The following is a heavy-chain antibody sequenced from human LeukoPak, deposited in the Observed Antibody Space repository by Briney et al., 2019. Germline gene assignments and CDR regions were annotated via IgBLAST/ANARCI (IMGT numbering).Heavy chain of an antibody. CDR1: GFTFSSYS. V-gene: IGHV3-48*01. D-gene: IGHD2-8*01. CDR3: ARDGRGTNGVSYYYMDV. Sequence: PGGSLRLSCAASGFTFSSYSMNWVRQAPGKGLEWVSYISSSSGTIYYADSVKGRFTISRDNAKNSLYLQMNSLRAEDTAVYYCARDGRGTNGVSYYYMDVWGKGTTVTVSS. CDR2: ISSSSGTI. J-gene: IGHJ6*03.